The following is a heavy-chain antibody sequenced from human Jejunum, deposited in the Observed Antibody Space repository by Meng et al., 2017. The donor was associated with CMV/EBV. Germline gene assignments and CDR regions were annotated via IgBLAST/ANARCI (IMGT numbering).Heavy chain of an antibody. Sequence: GFTVSSNYLSWVRQAPGKGLEWVSIIYSVGSTYYADSVKGRFTISRDNSKNALSLQMSSLRAEDTAVYYCARHTVVAGSYYGVDVWGQGTTGTVSS. CDR1: GFTVSSNY. CDR3: ARHTVVAGSYYGVDV. CDR2: IYSVGST. J-gene: IGHJ6*02. D-gene: IGHD2-2*01. V-gene: IGHV3-66*02.